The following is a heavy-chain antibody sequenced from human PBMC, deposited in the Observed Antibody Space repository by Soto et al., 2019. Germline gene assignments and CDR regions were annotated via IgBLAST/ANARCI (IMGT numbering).Heavy chain of an antibody. CDR3: ASRHTFCNGGSCFVPPFDF. CDR1: DFSFNTRA. V-gene: IGHV3-23*01. CDR2: ISVRGDDT. J-gene: IGHJ4*02. Sequence: EIQLLESGGGLVQPGGSLRLSCAASDFSFNTRAMSWVLQAAGKGLEWVSCISVRGDDTYYADAVRGRFTISRDTSKNTLYPHMKCRRGEDTAIYFCASRHTFCNGGSCFVPPFDFWGQGTLVTVAS. D-gene: IGHD2-15*01.